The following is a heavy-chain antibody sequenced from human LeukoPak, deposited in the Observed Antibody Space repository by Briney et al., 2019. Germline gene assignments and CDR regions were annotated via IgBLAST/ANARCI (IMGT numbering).Heavy chain of an antibody. D-gene: IGHD3-3*01. CDR3: AREGSYDFWSGYLPRGYYYYGMDV. V-gene: IGHV1-18*01. Sequence: ASVKVSCKASGYTFTSYGISWVRQAPGQGLEWMGWISAYNGNTNYAQKLQGRVTMTTDTSTSTAYMELRSLRSDDTAVYYCAREGSYDFWSGYLPRGYYYYGMDVWGQGTTVTVSS. J-gene: IGHJ6*02. CDR1: GYTFTSYG. CDR2: ISAYNGNT.